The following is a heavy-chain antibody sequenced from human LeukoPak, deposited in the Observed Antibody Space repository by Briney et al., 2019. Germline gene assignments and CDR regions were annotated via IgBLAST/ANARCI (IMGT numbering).Heavy chain of an antibody. V-gene: IGHV4-38-2*01. CDR3: ATRESLLWFGELSRYYYMDV. CDR2: IYHSGST. CDR1: GYSISSGYY. J-gene: IGHJ6*03. D-gene: IGHD3-10*01. Sequence: TSETLSVTCAVSGYSISSGYYWGWIRQPPGKGLEWIGSIYHSGSTYYNPSLKSRVTISVDTSKNQFSLKLSSVTAADTAVYYCATRESLLWFGELSRYYYMDVWGKGTTVTVSS.